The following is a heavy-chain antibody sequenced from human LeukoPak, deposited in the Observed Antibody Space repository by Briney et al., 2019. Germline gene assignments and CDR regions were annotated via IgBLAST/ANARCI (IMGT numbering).Heavy chain of an antibody. D-gene: IGHD5-24*01. J-gene: IGHJ4*02. V-gene: IGHV3-7*01. CDR3: ARDADGYED. Sequence: PGGSLRLSCAASRFTFSRAWMSWVRQAPGKGLEWVANIKGDGSEDYYADSVKGRFAISKDNAKNSLYLQMNGLRAEDTAMYYCARDADGYEDWGQGTLVIVSS. CDR1: RFTFSRAW. CDR2: IKGDGSED.